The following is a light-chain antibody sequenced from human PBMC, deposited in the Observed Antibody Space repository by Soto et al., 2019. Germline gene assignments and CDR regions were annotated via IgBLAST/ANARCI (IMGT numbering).Light chain of an antibody. CDR1: QDISNF. J-gene: IGKJ1*01. V-gene: IGKV1-39*01. CDR2: KAS. Sequence: EIQMTLSLSSLSANVEDSVAITCRASQDISNFLNWYQQTPGKAPKLLIYKASTLKSGVPSRFSGSGSGTEFTLTISSLQSEDFAVYYCQQFRNWPWTSGQGTKVDI. CDR3: QQFRNWPWT.